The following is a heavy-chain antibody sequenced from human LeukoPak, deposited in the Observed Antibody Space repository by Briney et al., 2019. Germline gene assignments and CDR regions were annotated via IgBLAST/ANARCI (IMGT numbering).Heavy chain of an antibody. D-gene: IGHD5-12*01. CDR1: GFSLSTSGMC. CDR2: IDWDDDK. Sequence: SGPALVKPTQTLTLTCTFYGFSLSTSGMCVSWIRQPPGKALEWLARIDWDDDKYYSTSLKTRLTISKDTSKNQVVLTMTNMDPVDTATYYCARLIHVDRPNWFGPWGQGTLVTVSS. CDR3: ARLIHVDRPNWFGP. J-gene: IGHJ5*02. V-gene: IGHV2-70*11.